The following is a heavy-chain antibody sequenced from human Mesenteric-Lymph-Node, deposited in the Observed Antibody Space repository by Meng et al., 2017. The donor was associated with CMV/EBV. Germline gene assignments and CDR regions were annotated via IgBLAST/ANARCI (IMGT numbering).Heavy chain of an antibody. V-gene: IGHV3-53*01. CDR3: ARESAYGMDV. D-gene: IGHD2-2*01. CDR1: GFTVSSNY. CDR2: IYSGGST. J-gene: IGHJ6*02. Sequence: GESLKISCAASGFTVSSNYMSWVRQAQGKGLEWVSVIYSGGSTYYADSVKGRFTISRDNSKNTLYLQMNSLRAEDTAVYYCARESAYGMDVWGQGTTVTVSS.